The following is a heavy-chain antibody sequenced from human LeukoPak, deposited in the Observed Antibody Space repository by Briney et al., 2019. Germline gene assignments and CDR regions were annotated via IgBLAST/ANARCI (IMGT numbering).Heavy chain of an antibody. CDR3: ARGGFVVVPAAASDY. CDR1: GYTFTGYY. D-gene: IGHD2-2*01. V-gene: IGHV1-2*02. Sequence: GASVKVSCKASGYTFTGYYMHWVRQAPGQGLEWMGWINPNSGGTNYAQKFQGRVTMTRDTSISTAYVELSRLRSDDTAVYYCARGGFVVVPAAASDYWGQGTLVTVSS. CDR2: INPNSGGT. J-gene: IGHJ4*02.